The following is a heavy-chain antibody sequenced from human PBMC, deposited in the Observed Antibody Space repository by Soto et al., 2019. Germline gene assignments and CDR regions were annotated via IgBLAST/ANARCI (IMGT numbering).Heavy chain of an antibody. V-gene: IGHV4-30-2*06. CDR1: GVTMRDGGYS. D-gene: IGHD2-15*01. CDR3: ARGGGYDSVDF. J-gene: IGHJ4*02. Sequence: SDTLSLTCSVFGVTMRDGGYSWSWIRQSPGKGLEWLGYISPLVTTYYSPSFKSRLSLSIDRTRNQFSLSLSSMTGADKAVYYCARGGGYDSVDFWGQGIQVTVSS. CDR2: ISPLVTT.